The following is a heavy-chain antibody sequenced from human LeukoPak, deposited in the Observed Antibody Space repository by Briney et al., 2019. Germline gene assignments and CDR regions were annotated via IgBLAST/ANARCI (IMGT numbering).Heavy chain of an antibody. V-gene: IGHV4-39*07. CDR1: GGSISSSSYY. CDR3: ATGTFGTADY. J-gene: IGHJ4*02. Sequence: SETLFLTCIVSGGSISSSSYYWGWIRQPPGKGLEWIGSIYYSGSTYYNPSLKSRVTMSVDTSKNQFSLKLSSVTAADTAVYYCATGTFGTADYWGQGTLVTVSS. CDR2: IYYSGST. D-gene: IGHD3-10*01.